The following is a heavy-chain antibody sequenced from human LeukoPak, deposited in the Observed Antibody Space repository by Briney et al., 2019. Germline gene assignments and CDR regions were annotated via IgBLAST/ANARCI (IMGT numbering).Heavy chain of an antibody. V-gene: IGHV3-66*01. CDR2: TYSGGGT. D-gene: IGHD6-13*01. J-gene: IGHJ6*02. CDR1: GFTVSSNF. CDR3: ASDSEQQVDAPDV. Sequence: GGSLRLSCAASGFTVSSNFWTWVRRAPGKGLEWGSITYSGGGTYYADAVKGRFTISRDSSNNTVYLQMNSLRAEDTALYYCASDSEQQVDAPDVWGQGTTVTVSS.